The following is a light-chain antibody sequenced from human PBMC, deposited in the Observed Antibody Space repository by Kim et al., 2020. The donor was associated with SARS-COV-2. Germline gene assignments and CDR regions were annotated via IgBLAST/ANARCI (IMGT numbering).Light chain of an antibody. CDR1: SSDVGGYNY. V-gene: IGLV2-14*03. CDR3: SSYTSSTVV. CDR2: DVS. J-gene: IGLJ2*01. Sequence: PGQAITISCTGTSSDVGGYNYVSWYQQHPGKAPKLMIYDVSNRPSGVSNRFSGSKSGNTASLTISGLQAEDEADYYCSSYTSSTVVFGGGTKLTVL.